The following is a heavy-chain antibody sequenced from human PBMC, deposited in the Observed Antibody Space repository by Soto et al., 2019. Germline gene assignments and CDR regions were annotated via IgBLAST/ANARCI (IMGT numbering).Heavy chain of an antibody. V-gene: IGHV1-69*02. D-gene: IGHD3-16*02. CDR1: GGTFSSYT. J-gene: IGHJ4*02. Sequence: QVQLVQSGAEVKKPGSSVKVSCKASGGTFSSYTISWVRQAPGQGLEWMGRIIPILGIANYAQKIQLRVTITADKSTSTAYMELSSLRSEDTAVYYCEISAYYDYIWGSYRSGFDYWGQGTLVTVSS. CDR3: EISAYYDYIWGSYRSGFDY. CDR2: IIPILGIA.